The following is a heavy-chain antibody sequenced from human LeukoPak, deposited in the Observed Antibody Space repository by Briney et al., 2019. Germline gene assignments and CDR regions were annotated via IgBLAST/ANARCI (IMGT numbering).Heavy chain of an antibody. CDR2: IWYDGSNE. J-gene: IGHJ4*02. Sequence: PGTSLRLSCVASGFSFTTHGMHWGRQAPGRGLEWVALIWYDGSNENYAESVKGRFTISRDNSRNTLYLQMNSLRAEDTAVYYCARDGYSGSFLNSWGQGTLVTVSS. CDR3: ARDGYSGSFLNS. CDR1: GFSFTTHG. D-gene: IGHD1-26*01. V-gene: IGHV3-33*01.